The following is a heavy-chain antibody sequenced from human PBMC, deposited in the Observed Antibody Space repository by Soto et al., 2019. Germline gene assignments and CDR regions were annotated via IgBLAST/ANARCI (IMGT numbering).Heavy chain of an antibody. J-gene: IGHJ4*02. CDR1: GGSINSVNYY. CDR3: ARGYDSSGYFVPYYFDI. Sequence: QVQLQESGPGLVKPSQTLSLRCTVSGGSINSVNYYWRWIRQDPGKGLEWIGYIDYSGSTSYKPSLKRRITISIDTSKNDFSLELRSVTAADTAVYYCARGYDSSGYFVPYYFDIWGQGSLGTVSS. CDR2: IDYSGST. D-gene: IGHD3-22*01. V-gene: IGHV4-31*03.